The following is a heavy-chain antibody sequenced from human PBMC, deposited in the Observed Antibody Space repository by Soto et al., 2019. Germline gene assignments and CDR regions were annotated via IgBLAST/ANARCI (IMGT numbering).Heavy chain of an antibody. D-gene: IGHD7-27*01. J-gene: IGHJ6*03. CDR3: ARDHGTVNWGSELHMDV. CDR1: GGTFSSYA. CDR2: IIPIFGTA. Sequence: ASVKVSCKASGGTFSSYAISWVRQAPGQGLEWMGGIIPIFGTANYAQKFQGRVTITADESTSTAYMELSSLRSEDTAVYYCARDHGTVNWGSELHMDVWGKGTTVTVSS. V-gene: IGHV1-69*13.